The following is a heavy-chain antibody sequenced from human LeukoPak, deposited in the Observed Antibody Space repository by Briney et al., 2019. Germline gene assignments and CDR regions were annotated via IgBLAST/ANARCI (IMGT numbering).Heavy chain of an antibody. Sequence: GGSLRLSCAASGFTFSSYAMHWVRQAPGKGLEWVAVISYDGSNKYYADSVKGRFTISRDNAKNSQYLQMNSLRAEDTAVYYCARPFIAVAGTGGNYWGQGTLVTVSS. D-gene: IGHD6-19*01. CDR1: GFTFSSYA. CDR3: ARPFIAVAGTGGNY. J-gene: IGHJ4*02. V-gene: IGHV3-30*04. CDR2: ISYDGSNK.